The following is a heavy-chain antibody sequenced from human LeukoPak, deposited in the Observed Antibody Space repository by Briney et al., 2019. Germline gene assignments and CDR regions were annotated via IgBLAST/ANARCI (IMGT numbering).Heavy chain of an antibody. CDR1: GGSISSSY. CDR2: IYISGNS. Sequence: SETLSLTCTVSGGSISSSYWSWIRQPAGKGLEWIGRIYISGNSNYNPSLKSRVTMSIDTSKNQFSLKLRSVTAADTAVYYCARGNGYFDYWGQGTLVTVSS. J-gene: IGHJ4*02. CDR3: ARGNGYFDY. V-gene: IGHV4-4*07. D-gene: IGHD1-1*01.